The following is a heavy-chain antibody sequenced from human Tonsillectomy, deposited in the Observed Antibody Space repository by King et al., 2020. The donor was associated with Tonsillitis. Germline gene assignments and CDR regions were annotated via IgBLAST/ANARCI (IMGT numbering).Heavy chain of an antibody. CDR2: IYHTGST. Sequence: LQLQESGPGLVKPSETLSLTCTVSGGSISSSTYYWGWIRQPPGKGLEWIGSIYHTGSTYFNPSLKSRVSISVDTSKNQFSLKLNSVTAADTAVYYCARHGGGIVGVTANWFDPGGQGTLVTVSS. J-gene: IGHJ5*02. D-gene: IGHD1-26*01. V-gene: IGHV4-39*01. CDR1: GGSISSSTYY. CDR3: ARHGGGIVGVTANWFDP.